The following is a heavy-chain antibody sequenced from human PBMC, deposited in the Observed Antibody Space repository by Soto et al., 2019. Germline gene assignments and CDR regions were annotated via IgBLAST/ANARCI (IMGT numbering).Heavy chain of an antibody. Sequence: QVQLQESGPGLVKPSGTLSLTCTVSGVSIINSTWWTWVRQSPGRGLEWLGEIHHSGSANYNPSIKSGVSMSVDKSKNQFSLSLSPVTAADTAVYYCTRADFLRGAWGQGILVTVSS. CDR1: GVSIINSTW. CDR2: IHHSGSA. CDR3: TRADFLRGA. J-gene: IGHJ5*02. D-gene: IGHD2-21*02. V-gene: IGHV4-4*02.